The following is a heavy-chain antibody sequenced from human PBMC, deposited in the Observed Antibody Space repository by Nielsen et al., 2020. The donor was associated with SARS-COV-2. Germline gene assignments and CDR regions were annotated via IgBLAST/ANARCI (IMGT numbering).Heavy chain of an antibody. V-gene: IGHV1-69*06. J-gene: IGHJ6*02. CDR2: IIPIFGTA. Sequence: SVKISCKASGGTFSSYAISWVRQAPGQGLEWMGGIIPIFGTANYAQKFQGRVTITADKSTSTAYMELSSLRSEDTAVYYCARESTGDQYYYYGMDVWGQGTTVTVSS. CDR3: ARESTGDQYYYYGMDV. CDR1: GGTFSSYA. D-gene: IGHD1-26*01.